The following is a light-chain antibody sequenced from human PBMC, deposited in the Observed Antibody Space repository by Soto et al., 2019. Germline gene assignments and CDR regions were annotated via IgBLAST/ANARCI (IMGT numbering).Light chain of an antibody. V-gene: IGKV3-20*01. CDR2: GAS. CDR3: QQYDSSPWT. Sequence: EIVLTQSPGTLSLSPGERATLSCRASQSVSSSFLAWYQQKPGQAPRLLIYGASSRATGIPDRFSGSGSGTDFTLTISRLEPEDFALYYCQQYDSSPWTSGQGTKVEIK. CDR1: QSVSSSF. J-gene: IGKJ1*01.